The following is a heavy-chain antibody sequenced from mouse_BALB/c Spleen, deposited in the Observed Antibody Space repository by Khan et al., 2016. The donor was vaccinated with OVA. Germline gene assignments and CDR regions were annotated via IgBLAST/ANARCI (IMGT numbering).Heavy chain of an antibody. D-gene: IGHD1-1*01. CDR2: ISYDGSN. CDR1: GYSITSGYN. Sequence: EVKLLESGPGLVKPSQSLSLTCSVTGYSITSGYNWNWIRQFPGNKLEWMGYISYDGSNNYNPSLKNRISITRDTSKNQFFLKLNSVTTEDTATYYCARDYFGNGYFDYWGQGTTLTVFS. J-gene: IGHJ2*01. CDR3: ARDYFGNGYFDY. V-gene: IGHV3-6*02.